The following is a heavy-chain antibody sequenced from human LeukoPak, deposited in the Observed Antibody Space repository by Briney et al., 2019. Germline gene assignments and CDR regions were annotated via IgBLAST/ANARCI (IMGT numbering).Heavy chain of an antibody. V-gene: IGHV4-30-2*01. CDR2: IYHSGST. Sequence: SETLSLTCAVSGGSISSGGYSWSWIRQPPGKGLERIGYIYHSGSTYYNPSLKSRVTISVDRSKNQFSLKLSSVTAADTAVYYCARVLWFGEPPYNWFDPWGQGTLVTVSS. J-gene: IGHJ5*02. D-gene: IGHD3-10*01. CDR3: ARVLWFGEPPYNWFDP. CDR1: GGSISSGGYS.